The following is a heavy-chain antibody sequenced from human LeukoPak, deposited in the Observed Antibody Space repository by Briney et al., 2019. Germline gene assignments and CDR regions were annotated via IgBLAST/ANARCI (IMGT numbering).Heavy chain of an antibody. Sequence: GVSVKVSCKASGGTFSSYTISWVRQAPGQGLEWMGRIIPILDITNYAQKFQGRVTITADKSTSTAYMELSSLKSEDTAVYYCSVRGLIDGGGSYFDYWGQGTLVTVSS. D-gene: IGHD3-10*01. CDR2: IIPILDIT. J-gene: IGHJ4*02. CDR3: SVRGLIDGGGSYFDY. CDR1: GGTFSSYT. V-gene: IGHV1-69*02.